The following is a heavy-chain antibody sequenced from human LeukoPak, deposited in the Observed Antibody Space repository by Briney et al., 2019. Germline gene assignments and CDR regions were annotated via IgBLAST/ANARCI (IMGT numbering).Heavy chain of an antibody. Sequence: SVKVSCKASGDTFSSYAISWVRQAPGQGLEWMGGIIPIFGTANYAQKFQGRVTNTTDESTSTAYMELSSLRSEDTAVYYCASERVVGASLDYWGQGTLVTVSS. CDR2: IIPIFGTA. CDR1: GDTFSSYA. CDR3: ASERVVGASLDY. V-gene: IGHV1-69*05. D-gene: IGHD1-26*01. J-gene: IGHJ4*02.